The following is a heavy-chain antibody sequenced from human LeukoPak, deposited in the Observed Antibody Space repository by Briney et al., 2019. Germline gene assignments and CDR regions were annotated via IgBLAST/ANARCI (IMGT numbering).Heavy chain of an antibody. CDR1: GYTFTGYY. Sequence: ASVKVSCKASGYTFTGYYMHWVRQATGQGLEWMGWMNPNSGNTGYAQKFQGRVTMTRNTSISTAYMELSSLRSEDTAVYYCARGAGSRNSYVDYWGQGTLVTFSS. D-gene: IGHD1-14*01. CDR2: MNPNSGNT. CDR3: ARGAGSRNSYVDY. J-gene: IGHJ4*02. V-gene: IGHV1-8*02.